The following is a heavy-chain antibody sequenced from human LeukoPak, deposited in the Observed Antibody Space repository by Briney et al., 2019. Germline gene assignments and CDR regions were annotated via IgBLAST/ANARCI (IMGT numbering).Heavy chain of an antibody. J-gene: IGHJ4*02. D-gene: IGHD1-26*01. V-gene: IGHV3-7*03. CDR2: IKQDGSEK. Sequence: HAGGSLRLSCAASGFTLSNYWMSWVRQAPGEGLERVANIKQDGSEKYYVDSVKGRFTISRDNAYNSLHLQMSSLRADDTAVYYCARQGSTWWDPFDFWGQGTLVTVSS. CDR1: GFTLSNYW. CDR3: ARQGSTWWDPFDF.